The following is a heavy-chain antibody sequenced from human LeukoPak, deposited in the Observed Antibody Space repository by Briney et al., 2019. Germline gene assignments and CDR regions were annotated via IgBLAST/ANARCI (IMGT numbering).Heavy chain of an antibody. V-gene: IGHV4-61*10. CDR2: IYYSGST. D-gene: IGHD3-22*01. CDR1: GGSISSGSYY. Sequence: SETLSLTCTVSGGSISSGSYYWSWIRQPAGKGLEWIGYIYYSGSTNYNPSLKSRVTISVDTSKNQFSLKLSSVTAADTAVYYCAREKYYYDSSGYRDYMDVWGKGTTVTVSS. CDR3: AREKYYYDSSGYRDYMDV. J-gene: IGHJ6*03.